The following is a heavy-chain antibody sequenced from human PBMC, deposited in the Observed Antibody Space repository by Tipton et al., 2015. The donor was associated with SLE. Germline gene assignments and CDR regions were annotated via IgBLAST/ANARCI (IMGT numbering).Heavy chain of an antibody. J-gene: IGHJ4*02. CDR3: ARGYYGSGEFDY. D-gene: IGHD3-10*01. CDR1: GFTFSSYS. CDR2: ISSSSSYI. Sequence: SLRLSCAASGFTFSSYSMNWVRQAPGKGLEWVSSISSSSSYIYYADSVKGRFTISRDNAKNSLYLQMNSPRAEDTAVYYCARGYYGSGEFDYWGQGTLVTVSS. V-gene: IGHV3-21*03.